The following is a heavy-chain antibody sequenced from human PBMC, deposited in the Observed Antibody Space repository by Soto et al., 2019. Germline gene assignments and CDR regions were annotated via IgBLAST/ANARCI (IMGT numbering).Heavy chain of an antibody. CDR2: IYHTGTT. V-gene: IGHV4-4*02. CDR3: GRISSHGDYAY. D-gene: IGHD4-17*01. Sequence: SETLSLTCAVSGGSISSSNLWTWVRQPPGKGLEWIGEIYHTGTTNYKPSLKSRVTISVDKSKNHFSLKLSSVTAADTAVYYCGRISSHGDYAYWGQGTLVTVSS. J-gene: IGHJ4*02. CDR1: GGSISSSNL.